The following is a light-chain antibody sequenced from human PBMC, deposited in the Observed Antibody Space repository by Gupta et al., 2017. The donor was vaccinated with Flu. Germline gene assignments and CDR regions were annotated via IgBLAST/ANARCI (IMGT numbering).Light chain of an antibody. V-gene: IGLV1-47*01. Sequence: HSVLTQPPSASGTPGQRVTISCSGSSSNIGSNYVYWYPQLPGTAPKLLSYRNNQRPSGVPDRFSVSKSGTSPPPAIRGLRSEDGAEFYSAAWHNRPIGLLFSGTGPRAPS. CDR1: SSNIGSNY. CDR3: AAWHNRPIGLLF. J-gene: IGLJ1*01. CDR2: RNN.